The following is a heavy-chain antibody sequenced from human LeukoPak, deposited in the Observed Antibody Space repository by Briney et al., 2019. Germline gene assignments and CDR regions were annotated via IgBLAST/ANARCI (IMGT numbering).Heavy chain of an antibody. CDR1: GFLFRTYE. V-gene: IGHV3-48*03. Sequence: GGSLRLSCGVCGFLFRTYEMTWVRQAPGKGLEWLSSITASGTTIYYADSVKGRFRISRDNAKTSLFLHMNSLKAEDTGTYYCARTIMRDSGWSFYFDSWGLGTLVTVSS. CDR2: ITASGTTI. CDR3: ARTIMRDSGWSFYFDS. D-gene: IGHD6-19*01. J-gene: IGHJ4*02.